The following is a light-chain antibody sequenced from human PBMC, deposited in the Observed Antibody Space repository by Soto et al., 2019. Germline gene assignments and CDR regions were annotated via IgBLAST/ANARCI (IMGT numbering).Light chain of an antibody. V-gene: IGKV3-20*01. CDR2: GAS. CDR3: QQYGSSPLT. Sequence: EIVFTQSPGTLSLSPGERATLSCRASQSVSSSYLAWYQQKPGQAPRLLIYGASSRETGIPDRFSGSGSGTEFTLTISRLEPEDFAVYYCQQYGSSPLTFGGGTKVDIK. J-gene: IGKJ4*01. CDR1: QSVSSSY.